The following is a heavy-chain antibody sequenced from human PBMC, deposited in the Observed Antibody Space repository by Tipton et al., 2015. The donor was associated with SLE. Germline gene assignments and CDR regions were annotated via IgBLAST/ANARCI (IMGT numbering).Heavy chain of an antibody. V-gene: IGHV1-18*01. D-gene: IGHD5-18*01. CDR3: ARGGYSYGLWGYFQH. J-gene: IGHJ1*01. Sequence: QVQLVQSGAEVKKPGASVKVSCKASGYTFTSFGIYWVRQAPGQGLEWMGWISGHNGNTNYVQKFQDRVTMTTDTSTSTAYMELRSLRSDDTAVYYCARGGYSYGLWGYFQHWGQGTLVPVSS. CDR1: GYTFTSFG. CDR2: ISGHNGNT.